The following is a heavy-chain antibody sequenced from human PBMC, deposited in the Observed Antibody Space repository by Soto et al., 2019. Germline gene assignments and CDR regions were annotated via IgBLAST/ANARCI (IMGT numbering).Heavy chain of an antibody. CDR2: ITRGGST. CDR1: GGSFSGYY. V-gene: IGHV4-34*01. Sequence: QVQLQQWGAGLLKPSETLSLTCAVYGGSFSGYYWSWIRQPPGKGLEWIGEITRGGSTNYNPSLKSRVTISVDTSKQQFSLSLTSVTAADTAVYFCVRALAAVQEWGQGTLVTVSS. J-gene: IGHJ4*02. D-gene: IGHD6-13*01. CDR3: VRALAAVQE.